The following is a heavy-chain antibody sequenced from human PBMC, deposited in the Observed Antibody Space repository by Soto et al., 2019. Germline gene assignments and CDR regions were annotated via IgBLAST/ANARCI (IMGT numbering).Heavy chain of an antibody. D-gene: IGHD3-22*01. J-gene: IGHJ6*02. CDR1: GYTFTSYY. CDR3: ARDRPLGTMIVVEIYYYGMDV. Sequence: ASVKVSCKASGYTFTSYYMHWVRQAPGQGLEWMGIINPSGGSTSYAQKFQGRVTMTGDTSTSTVYMELSSLRSEDTAVYYCARDRPLGTMIVVEIYYYGMDVWGQGTTVTVSS. V-gene: IGHV1-46*01. CDR2: INPSGGST.